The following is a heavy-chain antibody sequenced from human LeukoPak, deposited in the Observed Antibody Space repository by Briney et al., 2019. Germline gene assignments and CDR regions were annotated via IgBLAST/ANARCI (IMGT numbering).Heavy chain of an antibody. CDR3: ASARELPSLDPPGDY. Sequence: SETLSLTCAVYGGSFSGYYWSGLRQPPGKGLEWIGEINHSGSTNYNPSLKSRVTISVDTSKNQFSLKLSSVTVADTAVYYCASARELPSLDPPGDYWGQGTLVTVSS. V-gene: IGHV4-34*01. D-gene: IGHD1-26*01. J-gene: IGHJ4*02. CDR2: INHSGST. CDR1: GGSFSGYY.